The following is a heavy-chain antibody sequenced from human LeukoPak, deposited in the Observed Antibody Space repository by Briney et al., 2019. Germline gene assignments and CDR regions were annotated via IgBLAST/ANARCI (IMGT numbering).Heavy chain of an antibody. CDR1: GYSISSGYY. V-gene: IGHV4-38-2*01. J-gene: IGHJ4*02. D-gene: IGHD3-10*01. CDR2: IYRSGST. Sequence: PSETLSLTCAVSGYSISSGYYWGWIRQPPGKGLEWIGSIYRSGSTYYNPSLKSRVTISVDTSKNQFSLKLSSVTAADTAVYYCARYRYYRYYFDYWGQGTLVTVSS. CDR3: ARYRYYRYYFDY.